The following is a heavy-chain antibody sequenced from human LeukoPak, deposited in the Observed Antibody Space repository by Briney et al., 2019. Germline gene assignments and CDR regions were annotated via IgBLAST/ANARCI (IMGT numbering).Heavy chain of an antibody. D-gene: IGHD3-3*01. J-gene: IGHJ6*03. CDR1: GGSISSSSYY. CDR2: IYYSGST. V-gene: IGHV4-39*01. Sequence: SETLSLTCTVSGGSISSSSYYWGWIRQPPGKGLEWIGSIYYSGSTHYNPSLKSRVTISVDTSKNQFSLKLSSVTAADTAVYYCARTGRFLEWLFRYYYYMDVWGKGTTVTVSS. CDR3: ARTGRFLEWLFRYYYYMDV.